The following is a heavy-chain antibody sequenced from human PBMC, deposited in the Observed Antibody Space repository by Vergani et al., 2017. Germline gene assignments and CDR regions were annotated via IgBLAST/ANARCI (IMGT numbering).Heavy chain of an antibody. D-gene: IGHD6-13*01. CDR2: IYSRGST. V-gene: IGHV4-31*01. J-gene: IGHJ6*02. Sequence: QVQLQESGPGLVKPSQTLSLTCTVSGGPIGRGGYYWTWIRRHPGKGLGGIGYIYSRGSTYYNPSLKSLVTISVDTSKNQFSLKLSSVTAADTAVYYCARVQYSSSWPYYYYGMDVWGQGTTVTVSS. CDR3: ARVQYSSSWPYYYYGMDV. CDR1: GGPIGRGGYY.